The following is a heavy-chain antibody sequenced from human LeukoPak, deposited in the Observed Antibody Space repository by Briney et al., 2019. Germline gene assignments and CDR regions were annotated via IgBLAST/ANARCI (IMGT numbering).Heavy chain of an antibody. CDR2: ISYDGSNK. CDR1: GFTFSSYA. CDR3: ARDSGSERTFGFDY. J-gene: IGHJ4*02. V-gene: IGHV3-30-3*01. D-gene: IGHD2-15*01. Sequence: GGSLRPSCAASGFTFSSYAMHWVRQAPGKGLEWVAVISYDGSNKYYADSVKGRFTISRDNSKNTLYLQMNSLRAEDTAVYYCARDSGSERTFGFDYWGQGTLVTVSS.